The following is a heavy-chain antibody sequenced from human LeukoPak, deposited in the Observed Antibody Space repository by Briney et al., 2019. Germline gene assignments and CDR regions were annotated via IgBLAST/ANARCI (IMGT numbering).Heavy chain of an antibody. CDR3: ARSPAHSSGWSWRFDY. CDR1: GGSISSYY. D-gene: IGHD6-19*01. Sequence: SETLSLTCTVSGGSISSYYWSWIRQPPGKGLEWIGYIYYSGSTNYNPSLKSRVTISVDTSKNQFSLKLSSVTAADTAVYYCARSPAHSSGWSWRFDYWGQGTLVTVSS. J-gene: IGHJ4*02. CDR2: IYYSGST. V-gene: IGHV4-59*01.